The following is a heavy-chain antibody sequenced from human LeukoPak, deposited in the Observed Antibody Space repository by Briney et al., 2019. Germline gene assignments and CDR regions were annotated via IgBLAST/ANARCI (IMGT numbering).Heavy chain of an antibody. Sequence: GGSLRLSCAASGFTFSSYAMSWVRQAPGKGLEWVSAISSSGDSKYYADSVKGRFTISRDNSKNTLFLQMNSLRAEDTAVYYCAKDTGSVLVVIVSFDYWGQGTLVTVSS. V-gene: IGHV3-23*01. CDR3: AKDTGSVLVVIVSFDY. CDR1: GFTFSSYA. J-gene: IGHJ4*02. D-gene: IGHD3-22*01. CDR2: ISSSGDSK.